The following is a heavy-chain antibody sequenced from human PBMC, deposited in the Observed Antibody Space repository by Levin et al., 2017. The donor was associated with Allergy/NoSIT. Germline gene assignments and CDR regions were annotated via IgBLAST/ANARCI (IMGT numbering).Heavy chain of an antibody. V-gene: IGHV3-11*03. CDR2: ISSSGSYT. CDR1: EFTFTDYY. CDR3: VGTVLTVDDRFDP. D-gene: IGHD2-21*02. Sequence: GGSLRLSCSASEFTFTDYYMSWVRQAPGKGLEWISYISSSGSYTTYADSVKGRFTISRDNAKNSLSLQMNRLRAEDAAGDYCVGTVLTVDDRFDPWGQGTLVTVSA. J-gene: IGHJ5*02.